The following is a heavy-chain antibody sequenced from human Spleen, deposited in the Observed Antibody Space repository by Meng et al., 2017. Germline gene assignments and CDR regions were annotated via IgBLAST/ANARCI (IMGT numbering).Heavy chain of an antibody. CDR3: ARGTPGRSYSDY. D-gene: IGHD3-10*01. CDR1: GYTSASYG. J-gene: IGHJ4*02. CDR2: FVSNADT. V-gene: IGHV1-18*01. Sequence: QVLLLQSGAEVKKPGVSVWISCKASGYTSASYGISWFRQAPGQGLEWMGWFVSNADTYPAQKFQGRVTMTRDTHTSTDFMELRSLRFDDTAVYYCARGTPGRSYSDYWGQGTLVTVSS.